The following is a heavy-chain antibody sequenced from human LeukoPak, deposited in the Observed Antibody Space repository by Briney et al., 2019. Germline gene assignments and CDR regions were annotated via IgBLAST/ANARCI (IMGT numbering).Heavy chain of an antibody. Sequence: GGSLRLSCAASGFTFDDYNLNWVRQAPGKGLEWVSSISGSSSYIYYADSVKGRFTISRDNANNSLYLQMNSLRAEDTAIYYCARVNSGWFDPWGQGTLVTVSS. CDR2: ISGSSSYI. D-gene: IGHD3-10*01. J-gene: IGHJ5*02. CDR1: GFTFDDYN. V-gene: IGHV3-21*01. CDR3: ARVNSGWFDP.